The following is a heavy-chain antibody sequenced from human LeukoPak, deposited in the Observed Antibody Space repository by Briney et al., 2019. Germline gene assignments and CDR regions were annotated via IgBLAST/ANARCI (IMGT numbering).Heavy chain of an antibody. CDR3: AKEGINLTGSSYYYYMDV. J-gene: IGHJ6*03. D-gene: IGHD3-9*01. CDR1: GFTFSSYG. CDR2: IRYDGSNK. V-gene: IGHV3-30*02. Sequence: GGSLRLSCAASGFTFSSYGMHWVRQAPGKGLEWVAFIRYDGSNKYYADSVKGRFTISRDNSKNTLYLQMNSLRAEDTAVYYCAKEGINLTGSSYYYYMDVWGKGTTVTVSS.